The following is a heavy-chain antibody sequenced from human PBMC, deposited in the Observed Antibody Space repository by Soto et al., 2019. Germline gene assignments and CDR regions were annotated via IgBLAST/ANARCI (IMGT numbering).Heavy chain of an antibody. CDR3: ARYAAEVTTFFDQ. CDR2: INPNSGDT. J-gene: IGHJ4*02. Sequence: GASVKVSCKASGYTLTGHYMHWVRQAPGERLEWMGWINPNSGDTNYAQKFQGRVTMTRDTSVNTAYMDVYGLRAEDTAMYYCARYAAEVTTFFDQWGQGTLVTVSS. D-gene: IGHD4-17*01. CDR1: GYTLTGHY. V-gene: IGHV1-2*02.